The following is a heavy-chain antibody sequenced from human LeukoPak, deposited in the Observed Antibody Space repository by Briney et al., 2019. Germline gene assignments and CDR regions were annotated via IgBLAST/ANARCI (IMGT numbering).Heavy chain of an antibody. V-gene: IGHV3-74*01. Sequence: PGESLRLSCAASGFTFSTYWMHWVRQAPGEGLVWVSRINSDGYSTSYADSVKGRFTISRDNAKNTLYLQMNSLRAEDTAVYYCARDLQARGLWGQGTLVTVSS. CDR1: GFTFSTYW. CDR2: INSDGYST. J-gene: IGHJ4*02. CDR3: ARDLQARGL. D-gene: IGHD3-10*01.